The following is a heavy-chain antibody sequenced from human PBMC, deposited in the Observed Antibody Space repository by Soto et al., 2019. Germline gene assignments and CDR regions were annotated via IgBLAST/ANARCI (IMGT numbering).Heavy chain of an antibody. CDR2: ISYDGSNK. V-gene: IGHV3-30-3*01. CDR1: GFTFSSYA. Sequence: GGSLRLSCAASGFTFSSYAMHWVRQAPGKGLEWVAVISYDGSNKYYADSVKGRFTISRDNSKNTLYLQMNSLRAEDTAVYYCARVEGSSGYYRGYFQHWGQGTLVTVSS. J-gene: IGHJ1*01. D-gene: IGHD3-22*01. CDR3: ARVEGSSGYYRGYFQH.